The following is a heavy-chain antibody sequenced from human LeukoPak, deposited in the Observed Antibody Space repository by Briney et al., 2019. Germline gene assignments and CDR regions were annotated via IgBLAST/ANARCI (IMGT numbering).Heavy chain of an antibody. V-gene: IGHV4-34*01. CDR3: ARSFGLWLRVDY. D-gene: IGHD5-18*01. CDR1: GGSFSGYY. J-gene: IGHJ4*02. CDR2: INHSGST. Sequence: SETLSLTCAVYGGSFSGYYWSWIRQPPGKGLEWVGEINHSGSTNYNPCLKSRVTISVDKSKNKFSLKLSSVTAADTAVYYCARSFGLWLRVDYWGQGTLVTVSS.